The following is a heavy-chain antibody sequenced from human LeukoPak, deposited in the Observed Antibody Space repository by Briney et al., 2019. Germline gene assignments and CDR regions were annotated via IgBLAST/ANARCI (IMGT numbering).Heavy chain of an antibody. CDR1: GGSISSSGYY. Sequence: PSETLSLTCTVSGGSISSSGYYWGWIRQPPGKGLEWIGTIYYSGSTYHNPSLKSRVTISVDTSKNQFSLKLSSVTAADTAVYYCARHLHFGNSSSWFLVYYYDSSGYYALDYWGQGTLVTVSS. J-gene: IGHJ4*02. CDR2: IYYSGST. D-gene: IGHD3-22*01. V-gene: IGHV4-39*01. CDR3: ARHLHFGNSSSWFLVYYYDSSGYYALDY.